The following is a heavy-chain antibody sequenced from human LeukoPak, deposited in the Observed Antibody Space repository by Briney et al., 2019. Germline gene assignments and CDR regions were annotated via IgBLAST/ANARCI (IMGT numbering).Heavy chain of an antibody. V-gene: IGHV1-2*02. Sequence: ASVKVSCKASGYTFTGYYMHWVRQAPGQGLEWMGWINLNSGGANYTQKFQGRVTMTRDTSISTAYMELSRLRSDDTAVYYCARDSRGYSGYVWNAWPLYSSGWGGWFDPWGQGTLVTVSS. CDR1: GYTFTGYY. D-gene: IGHD5-12*01. J-gene: IGHJ5*02. CDR3: ARDSRGYSGYVWNAWPLYSSGWGGWFDP. CDR2: INLNSGGA.